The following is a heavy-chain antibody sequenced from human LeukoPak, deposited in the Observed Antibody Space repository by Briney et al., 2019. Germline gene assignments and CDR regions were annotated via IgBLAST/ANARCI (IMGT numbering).Heavy chain of an antibody. V-gene: IGHV3-7*01. CDR2: IKQDGSEK. CDR3: ARDLWYSGYYFDY. CDR1: GFTVSSNY. J-gene: IGHJ4*02. D-gene: IGHD1-26*01. Sequence: GGSLRLSXAASGFTVSSNYMSWVRQAPGKGMEWVANIKQDGSEKYYVDSVKGRFTISRDNAKNSLYLQMNSLRAEDTAVYYCARDLWYSGYYFDYWGQGTLVTVSS.